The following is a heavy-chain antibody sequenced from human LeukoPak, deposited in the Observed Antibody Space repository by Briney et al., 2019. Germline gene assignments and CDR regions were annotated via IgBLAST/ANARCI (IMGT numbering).Heavy chain of an antibody. D-gene: IGHD1-26*01. J-gene: IGHJ4*02. V-gene: IGHV3-48*03. CDR3: AKETKLLIVGAPGGLGTIDY. Sequence: GGSLRLSCAASGFTFTSYEMNWVRQAPGKGLEWVSYISSNGRTIYYADSLKGRFTISRDNSKNTLYLQMNSLRAEDTAVYYCAKETKLLIVGAPGGLGTIDYWGREPWSPSPQ. CDR1: GFTFTSYE. CDR2: ISSNGRTI.